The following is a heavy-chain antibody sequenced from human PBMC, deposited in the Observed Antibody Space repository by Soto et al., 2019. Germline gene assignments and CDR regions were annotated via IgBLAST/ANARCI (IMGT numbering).Heavy chain of an antibody. CDR3: ANLAFSY. Sequence: PGGSLRLSCAASGFTFSSYGMHWVRRAPGKGLEWVAVISYDGSNKYYADSVKGRFTISRDNSKNALYLQMNSLRAEDTAVYYCANLAFSYWGQGTLVTVSS. CDR2: ISYDGSNK. CDR1: GFTFSSYG. J-gene: IGHJ4*02. V-gene: IGHV3-30*18.